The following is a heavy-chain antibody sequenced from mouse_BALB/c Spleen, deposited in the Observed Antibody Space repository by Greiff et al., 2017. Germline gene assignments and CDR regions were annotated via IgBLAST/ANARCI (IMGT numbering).Heavy chain of an antibody. J-gene: IGHJ4*01. V-gene: IGHV1-87*01. CDR2: IYPGDGDT. CDR1: GYTFTSYW. Sequence: QVQLQQSGAELARPGASVKLSCKASGYTFTSYWMQWVKQRPGQGLEWIGAIYPGDGDTRYTQKFKGKATLTADKSSSTAYMQLSSLASEDSAVYYCARSRSMITGNFYAMDYWGQGTSVTVSS. D-gene: IGHD2-4*01. CDR3: ARSRSMITGNFYAMDY.